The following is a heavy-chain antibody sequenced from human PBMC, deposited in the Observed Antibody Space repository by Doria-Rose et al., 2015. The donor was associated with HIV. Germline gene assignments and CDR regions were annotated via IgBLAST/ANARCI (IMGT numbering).Heavy chain of an antibody. CDR2: ISSTSAYI. Sequence: VQLVQSGGGLVGPGGSLRLSCATSGFTFSGHRLNWVRQAPGKGLEWVSSISSTSAYIHYADSVRGRFIISRDNARNSLYLQMDSQRAEDTAIYYCATGVTLDYWGQGTLVTVSS. V-gene: IGHV3-21*01. CDR1: GFTFSGHR. CDR3: ATGVTLDY. J-gene: IGHJ4*02. D-gene: IGHD3-10*01.